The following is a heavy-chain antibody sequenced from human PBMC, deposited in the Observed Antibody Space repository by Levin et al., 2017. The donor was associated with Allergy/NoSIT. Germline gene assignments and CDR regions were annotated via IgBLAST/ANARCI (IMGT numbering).Heavy chain of an antibody. D-gene: IGHD3-22*01. V-gene: IGHV4-39*01. Sequence: GKGLEWIGTIYHSGTTYFNPSLKSRVIISVDTSKNQFTLKLSSLTAADTAVYYCARHRYYYDSGGVDDAFEIWGQGTMVTVSS. CDR3: ARHRYYYDSGGVDDAFEI. CDR2: IYHSGTT. J-gene: IGHJ3*02.